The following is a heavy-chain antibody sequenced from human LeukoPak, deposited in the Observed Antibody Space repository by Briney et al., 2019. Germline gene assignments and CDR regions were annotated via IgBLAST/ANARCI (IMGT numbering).Heavy chain of an antibody. J-gene: IGHJ4*02. V-gene: IGHV1-46*01. CDR1: GYTFTSYY. Sequence: GASVKVSCKASGYTFTSYYMHWVRQAPGQGLEWMGIINPSGGSTSYAQKFQGRVTMTRDTSTNTVYMELSSLRSEDTAVYFCARATLSDYYFNYWGRGTLVTVSS. CDR2: INPSGGST. CDR3: ARATLSDYYFNY.